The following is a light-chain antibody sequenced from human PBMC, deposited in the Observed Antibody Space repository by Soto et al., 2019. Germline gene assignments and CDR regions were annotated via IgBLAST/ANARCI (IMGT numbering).Light chain of an antibody. CDR3: QHYNCYFLYT. CDR1: QSISSW. J-gene: IGKJ2*01. CDR2: DAS. Sequence: DIQMTQSPSTLTASVGDRVTITCRASQSISSWLAWYQQKPGKAPKLLIYDASSLERGVPSRFSGSGSGTDFTLTISGLQPVDFATYYCQHYNCYFLYTFGQGTKVDIK. V-gene: IGKV1-5*01.